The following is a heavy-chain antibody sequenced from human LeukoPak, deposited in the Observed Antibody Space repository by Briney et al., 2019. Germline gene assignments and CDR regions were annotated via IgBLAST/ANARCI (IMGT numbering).Heavy chain of an antibody. D-gene: IGHD6-6*01. V-gene: IGHV3-48*01. CDR1: GFTFSSYS. J-gene: IGHJ4*02. Sequence: GGSLRLSCAASGFTFSSYSMNWVRQAPGKGLEWVSYISSSSSTIYYADSVKGRFTISRDNAKNSLYLQMNSLRAEDTAVYYCARELLSSSSLWWGQGTLVTVSS. CDR2: ISSSSSTI. CDR3: ARELLSSSSLW.